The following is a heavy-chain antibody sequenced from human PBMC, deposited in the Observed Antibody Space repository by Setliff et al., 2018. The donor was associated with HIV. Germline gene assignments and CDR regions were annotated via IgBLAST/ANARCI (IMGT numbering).Heavy chain of an antibody. CDR2: IKQDGSEK. CDR1: EFTFSGHW. Sequence: PGGSLRLSCAASEFTFSGHWMSWVRQAPGKGLEWVANIKQDGSEKNYVDFVKGRFTISRDNAKNSLYLQMNSLRAEDTAVYYCARTHYYDASGYYRPFDIWGQGTMVTVSS. J-gene: IGHJ3*02. D-gene: IGHD3-22*01. V-gene: IGHV3-7*03. CDR3: ARTHYYDASGYYRPFDI.